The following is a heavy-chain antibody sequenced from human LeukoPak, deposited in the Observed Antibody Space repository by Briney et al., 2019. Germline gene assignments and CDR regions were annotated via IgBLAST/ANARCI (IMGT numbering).Heavy chain of an antibody. CDR2: MNPNSGNT. D-gene: IGHD6-13*01. Sequence: ASVKVSCKASGYTFTSYDINWVRQATGQGLEWMGWMNPNSGNTGYAQKFQGRVTMTRNTSISTAYMELSSLRSEDTAVYYCAKSLDSSSWSGGGYWGQGTLVTVSS. CDR3: AKSLDSSSWSGGGY. V-gene: IGHV1-8*01. J-gene: IGHJ4*02. CDR1: GYTFTSYD.